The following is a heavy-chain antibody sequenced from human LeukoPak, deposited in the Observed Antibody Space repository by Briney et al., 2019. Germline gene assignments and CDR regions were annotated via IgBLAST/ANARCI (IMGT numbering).Heavy chain of an antibody. J-gene: IGHJ5*01. Sequence: SSETLSLTCTVSGYAITSGGFSWNWIRQPPGKGLEWIGCIYDRGPAYYNPSLKSRFTISVDRPKNQFFLNVTSLTAADTAVYYCARSRQASGLFNSWGQGTLVVVSS. CDR2: IYDRGPA. CDR3: ARSRQASGLFNS. CDR1: GYAITSGGFS. D-gene: IGHD3-10*01. V-gene: IGHV4-30-2*01.